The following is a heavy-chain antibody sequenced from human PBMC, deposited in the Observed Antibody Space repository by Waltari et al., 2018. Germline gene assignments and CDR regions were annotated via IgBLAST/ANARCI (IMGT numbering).Heavy chain of an antibody. V-gene: IGHV3-53*02. CDR1: GFTVSSNY. J-gene: IGHJ3*02. CDR3: ARDQRDYYDSSGYPDAFDI. D-gene: IGHD3-22*01. CDR2: IYSGGST. Sequence: EVQLVETGGGLIQPGGSLRLSCAASGFTVSSNYMSWVRQAPGKGLEWVSVIYSGGSTYYADSVKGRFTISRDNSKNTLYLQMNSLRAEDTAVYYCARDQRDYYDSSGYPDAFDIWGQGTMVTVPS.